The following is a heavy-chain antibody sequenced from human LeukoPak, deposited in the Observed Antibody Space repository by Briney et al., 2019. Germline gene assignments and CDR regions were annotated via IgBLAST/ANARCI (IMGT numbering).Heavy chain of an antibody. D-gene: IGHD3-16*02. CDR2: INPNSGGT. V-gene: IGHV1-2*02. CDR1: GYIFTGYY. J-gene: IGHJ4*02. CDR3: ARARSLRGLRLGELSLLPGAD. Sequence: ASVKVSCKASGYIFTGYYMHWVRQAPGQGLEWMGWINPNSGGTNYAQKFQGRVTMTRDTSISTAYMELSRLRSDDTAVYYCARARSLRGLRLGELSLLPGADWGQGTLVTVSS.